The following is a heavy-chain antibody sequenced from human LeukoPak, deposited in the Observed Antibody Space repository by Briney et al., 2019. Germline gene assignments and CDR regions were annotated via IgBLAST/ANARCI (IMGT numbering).Heavy chain of an antibody. CDR1: GYTFTSYG. V-gene: IGHV1-18*01. CDR3: ATDLNSSGPFPYYYYGMDV. D-gene: IGHD3-22*01. Sequence: ASVKVSCKASGYTFTSYGISWVRQAPGQGLEWMGWISAYNGNTNYAQKLQGRVTMTTDTSTSTAYMELRSLRSDDTAAYYCATDLNSSGPFPYYYYGMDVWGQGTTVTVSS. J-gene: IGHJ6*02. CDR2: ISAYNGNT.